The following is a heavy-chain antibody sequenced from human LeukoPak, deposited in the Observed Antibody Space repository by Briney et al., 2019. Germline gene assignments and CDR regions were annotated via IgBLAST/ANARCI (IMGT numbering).Heavy chain of an antibody. CDR1: GFSLTTSGMC. V-gene: IGHV2-70*11. Sequence: SGPTLVNPTQTLTLTCSFSGFSLTTSGMCVDWTRQPPGKALEWLARIDWDDDTYYSTSLKTRLAISKDTSKNQVVLTMTNMDPVDTATYYCARTVTSTDAFDIWGQGTMVTVSS. CDR2: IDWDDDT. J-gene: IGHJ3*02. D-gene: IGHD4-11*01. CDR3: ARTVTSTDAFDI.